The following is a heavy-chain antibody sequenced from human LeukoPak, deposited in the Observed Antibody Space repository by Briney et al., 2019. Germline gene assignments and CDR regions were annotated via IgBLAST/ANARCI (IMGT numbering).Heavy chain of an antibody. Sequence: PGRSLRLSCAASGFTPGDHAMTWVRQAPGKGLEWVAFIRSNAYRGTTEYAPSVKGRFSISRGDSKSVVYLQMNGLKSEDTAVYYCSRGPIQLWMHNGMDVWGQGTTVTVSS. V-gene: IGHV3-49*04. CDR3: SRGPIQLWMHNGMDV. D-gene: IGHD5-24*01. J-gene: IGHJ6*02. CDR1: GFTPGDHA. CDR2: IRSNAYRGTT.